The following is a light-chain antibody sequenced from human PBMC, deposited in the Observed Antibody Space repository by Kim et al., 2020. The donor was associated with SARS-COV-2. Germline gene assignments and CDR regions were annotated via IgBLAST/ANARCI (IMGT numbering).Light chain of an antibody. J-gene: IGKJ4*02. CDR1: QGISSY. CDR2: AAS. V-gene: IGKV1-9*01. CDR3: QQLNSYPRLT. Sequence: DIQLTQSPSFLSASVGDRVTITCRASQGISSYLAWYQQKPGKAPKLLFYAASTLQSGVPSMFSGSGSGTEFTLTISSLQPEDFATYYCQQLNSYPRLTFGGGTKVEI.